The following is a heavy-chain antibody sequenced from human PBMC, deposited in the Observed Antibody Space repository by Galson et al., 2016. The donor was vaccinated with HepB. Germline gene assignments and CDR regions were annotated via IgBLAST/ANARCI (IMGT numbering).Heavy chain of an antibody. V-gene: IGHV3-9*01. J-gene: IGHJ4*02. D-gene: IGHD7-27*01. Sequence: SLRLSCAASGFTFSSYAMHWVRQAPGKGLEWVSGISWNSGSIGYADSVKGRFTISRDNAKNSLYLQMNSLRAEDTAVYYCARDHLWAFDYWGQGTLVTVSS. CDR3: ARDHLWAFDY. CDR1: GFTFSSYA. CDR2: ISWNSGSI.